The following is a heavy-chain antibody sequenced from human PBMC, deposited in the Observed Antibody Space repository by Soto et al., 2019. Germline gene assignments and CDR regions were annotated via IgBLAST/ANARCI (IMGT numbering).Heavy chain of an antibody. Sequence: GGGLIQPGGSLRLSCAASGLIVSTNYMNCVRQAPGKGLEWVSVLYSGGSTHYAGTVKGRFIISRDNSKNTLYLQMNSLRAEDTAVYYCARDRPGDEGDAFDIWGHGTLVTVSS. CDR1: GLIVSTNY. D-gene: IGHD3-10*01. CDR3: ARDRPGDEGDAFDI. CDR2: LYSGGST. V-gene: IGHV3-53*01. J-gene: IGHJ3*02.